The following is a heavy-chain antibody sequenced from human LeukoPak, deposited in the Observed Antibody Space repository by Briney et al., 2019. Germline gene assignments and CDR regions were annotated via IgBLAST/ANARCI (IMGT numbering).Heavy chain of an antibody. D-gene: IGHD4/OR15-4a*01. CDR3: ARHSGGANTHFDY. J-gene: IGHJ4*02. Sequence: PSETLSLICTVSGVSMSSSYWSWIRQPPGKGLEWIGYIHYSGAVNNNPSLESRISMSVDTSKNQFSLKLSSGTAADTAVYYCARHSGGANTHFDYWGQGTLVTVSS. CDR1: GVSMSSSY. CDR2: IHYSGAV. V-gene: IGHV4-59*08.